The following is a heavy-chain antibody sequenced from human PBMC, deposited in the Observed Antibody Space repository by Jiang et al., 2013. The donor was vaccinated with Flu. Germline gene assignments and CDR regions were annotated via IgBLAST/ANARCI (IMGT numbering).Heavy chain of an antibody. Sequence: QTLSLTCAISGDSVSSNSAAWNWIRRSPSRGLEWLGRTYYRSKWINDYAVSVKSRITINPDTSKNQFSLQLNSVTPEDTAVYYCARGTWANGLDVWGQGTTVTVSS. V-gene: IGHV6-1*01. J-gene: IGHJ6*02. CDR2: TYYRSKWIN. CDR3: ARGTWANGLDV. CDR1: GDSVSSNSAA. D-gene: IGHD7-27*01.